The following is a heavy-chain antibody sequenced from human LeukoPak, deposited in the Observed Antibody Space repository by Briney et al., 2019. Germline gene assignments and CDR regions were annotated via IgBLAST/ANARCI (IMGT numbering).Heavy chain of an antibody. V-gene: IGHV4-59*01. CDR3: VRGQWGFDY. D-gene: IGHD1-26*01. CDR1: GGSISSYY. J-gene: IGHJ4*02. CDR2: SHYSGST. Sequence: PSETLSLTCSVSGGSISSYYWSWIRQPPGKGLEWIGYSHYSGSTKYNPPLKSRVTISVDTSKNQISLKLSSVTAADTAVYYCVRGQWGFDYGGQGTLVTVSS.